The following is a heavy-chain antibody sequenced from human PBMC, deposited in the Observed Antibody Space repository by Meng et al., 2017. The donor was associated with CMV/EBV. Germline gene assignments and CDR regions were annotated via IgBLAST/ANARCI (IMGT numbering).Heavy chain of an antibody. CDR1: GGSFSGYY. V-gene: IGHV4-34*01. Sequence: SETLSLTCAVYGGSFSGYYWSWIRQPPGKGLKWIGEINHSGSTNYNPSLKSRVTISVDTSKNQFSLKLSSVTAADTAVYYCARALRGYYYYYCGMDVWGQGTTVTVSS. D-gene: IGHD4-23*01. J-gene: IGHJ6*02. CDR2: INHSGST. CDR3: ARALRGYYYYYCGMDV.